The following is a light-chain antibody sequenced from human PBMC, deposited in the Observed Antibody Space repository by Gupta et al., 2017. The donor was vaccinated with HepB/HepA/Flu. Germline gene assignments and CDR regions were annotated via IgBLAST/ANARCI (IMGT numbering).Light chain of an antibody. CDR3: QQYYSSPNT. J-gene: IGKJ4*01. CDR1: RSVFSDSNNKNY. CDR2: WAS. V-gene: IGKV4-1*01. Sequence: DIVMTQSPDSLAVSLGERATINCKSSRSVFSDSNNKNYLAWYQQKPRQPPKLLIYWASTRESGVPDRFSGSGSGTDFTLTISSLQAEDVAVYYCQQYYSSPNTFGGGTKVEIK.